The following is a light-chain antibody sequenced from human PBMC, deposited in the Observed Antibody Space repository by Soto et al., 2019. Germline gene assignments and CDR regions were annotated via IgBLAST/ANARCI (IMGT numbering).Light chain of an antibody. Sequence: EIVLTQSPAALSLSPGERATLSCRSRQSVSSTLSWHKQKHGQAPRLLIYGASTRATGIPDRFSGNGSGTKFTLSISSLHSEDFAVCDCHQSNNGPGTLGQGTNEEIK. CDR3: HQSNNGPGT. V-gene: IGKV3-15*01. CDR1: QSVSST. J-gene: IGKJ1*01. CDR2: GAS.